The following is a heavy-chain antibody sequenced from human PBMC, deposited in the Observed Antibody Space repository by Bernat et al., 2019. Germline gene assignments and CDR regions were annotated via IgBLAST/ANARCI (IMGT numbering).Heavy chain of an antibody. Sequence: QLQLQESGPGLVKPSETLSLTCTVSGGSISSSSYYWGWIRQPPGKGLEWIGSIYYSGSTYYNPFLKSRVTISVDTSKNQFSLRLSSVTAADTAVYYCARRGSSGYYLYYFDYWGQGTLVTISS. V-gene: IGHV4-39*01. CDR1: GGSISSSSYY. CDR3: ARRGSSGYYLYYFDY. J-gene: IGHJ4*02. D-gene: IGHD3-22*01. CDR2: IYYSGST.